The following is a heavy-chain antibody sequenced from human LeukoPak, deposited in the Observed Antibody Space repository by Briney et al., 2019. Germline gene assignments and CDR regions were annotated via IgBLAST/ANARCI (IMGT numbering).Heavy chain of an antibody. Sequence: SGPTLVNPTQTLTLTCTVSGFSLSANGLCVSWLRQPPGKALEWLALIDWEDDTNYGRSLKTRLTLSKDTSKNQVVLTMTNMDPMDTATYFCARTSHGCSSWYFDLWGRGTLVTVSS. CDR2: IDWEDDT. D-gene: IGHD2-15*01. V-gene: IGHV2-70*01. J-gene: IGHJ2*01. CDR3: ARTSHGCSSWYFDL. CDR1: GFSLSANGLC.